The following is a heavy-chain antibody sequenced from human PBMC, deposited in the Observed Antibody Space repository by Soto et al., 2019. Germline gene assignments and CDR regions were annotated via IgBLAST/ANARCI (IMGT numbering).Heavy chain of an antibody. CDR3: ARLRWPIFDP. Sequence: QVQLVQSGAEVKKPGASVKVACKASGYVFTSNYLHWVRQAAGQGLEWVGWVSTISGGAKYAPSLQGRVTLTRDTTINTFYMELTGLRPDATAIYCCARLRWPIFDPWGQGTLVTVSS. CDR1: GYVFTSNY. V-gene: IGHV1-2*02. D-gene: IGHD4-17*01. J-gene: IGHJ5*02. CDR2: VSTISGGA.